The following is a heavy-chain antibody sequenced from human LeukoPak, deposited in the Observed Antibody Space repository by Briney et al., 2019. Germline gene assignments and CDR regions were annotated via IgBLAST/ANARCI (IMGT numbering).Heavy chain of an antibody. Sequence: ASVKVSCKASGYTFTSYGISWVRQAPGQGLEWMGWISAYNGNTNYAQKLQGRVTMTTDTSTSTAYMELRSLRSDDTAAYYCARSVRSGGWWVDYFDYWGQGTLVTVSS. J-gene: IGHJ4*02. CDR1: GYTFTSYG. CDR2: ISAYNGNT. CDR3: ARSVRSGGWWVDYFDY. V-gene: IGHV1-18*04. D-gene: IGHD6-13*01.